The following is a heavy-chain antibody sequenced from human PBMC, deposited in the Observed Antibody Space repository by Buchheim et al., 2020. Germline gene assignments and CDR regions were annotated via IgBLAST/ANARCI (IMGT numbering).Heavy chain of an antibody. CDR1: GFIFSDYY. CDR2: INSGVSTI. J-gene: IGHJ4*02. D-gene: IGHD3-10*01. Sequence: QVQLVESGGGFVKPGGSLRLSCAASGFIFSDYYMSWIRQAPGKGLEWVSYINSGVSTIYYADSVKGRFTISRDNAKNSLYLQMNRLRAEDTAMYYCARVRVIRGIIIKPFDYWGPGTL. V-gene: IGHV3-11*01. CDR3: ARVRVIRGIIIKPFDY.